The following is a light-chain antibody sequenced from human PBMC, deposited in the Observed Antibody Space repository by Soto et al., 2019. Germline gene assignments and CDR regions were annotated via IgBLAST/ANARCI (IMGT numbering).Light chain of an antibody. CDR3: ATWDDSLSALVV. Sequence: QSVLTQPTSASGTPGQRVTISCSGSSSNIGSNYVYWYRQLPGTAPKLLIYRNNQRPSGVPDRFSGSKSGTSASLAISGLRSDDEADYYCATWDDSLSALVVFGGGTKLTVL. CDR1: SSNIGSNY. V-gene: IGLV1-47*01. CDR2: RNN. J-gene: IGLJ2*01.